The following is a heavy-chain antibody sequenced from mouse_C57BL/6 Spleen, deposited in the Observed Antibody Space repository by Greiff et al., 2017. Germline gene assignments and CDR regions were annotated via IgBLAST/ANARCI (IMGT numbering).Heavy chain of an antibody. CDR1: GFTFSSYA. J-gene: IGHJ4*01. V-gene: IGHV5S21*01. D-gene: IGHD2-3*01. CDR3: AMGWLLPYYAMDY. CDR2: ISSGGDDI. Sequence: EVKLMEPGAGFVKPGGSLKLSCAASGFTFSSYAMSWVRQTPEQRLEWVAYISSGGDDIYYADTVKGRVTISRDNARSTLYLQMSSLKSEDTAMYYCAMGWLLPYYAMDYWGQGTSVTVSA.